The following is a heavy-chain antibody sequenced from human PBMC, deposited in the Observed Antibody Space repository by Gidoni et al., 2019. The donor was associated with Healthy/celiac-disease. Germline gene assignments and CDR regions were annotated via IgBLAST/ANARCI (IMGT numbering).Heavy chain of an antibody. CDR3: ARDPFQSTRTSTSGRGAFDI. CDR1: GYTFTGYY. Sequence: QVQLVQSGAEVKKPGASVKVSCKASGYTFTGYYMHWVRQAPGQGLEWMGWINPNRGGTNYAQKFQGRVTMTRDTSISTAYMELSRLRSDDTAVYYCARDPFQSTRTSTSGRGAFDIWGQGTMVTVSS. CDR2: INPNRGGT. D-gene: IGHD5-12*01. V-gene: IGHV1-2*02. J-gene: IGHJ3*02.